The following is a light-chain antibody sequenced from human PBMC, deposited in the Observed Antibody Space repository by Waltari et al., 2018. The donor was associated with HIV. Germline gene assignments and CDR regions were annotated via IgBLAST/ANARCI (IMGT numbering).Light chain of an antibody. Sequence: QSALTPPASVSGSPGQSITISSTGTSSAIDGYNYVPWYQQHPGKAPKLMIYDVSNRPSGLSNRFSGSKSGNTASLTISGLQAEDEADYYCSSYTSSSTKVFGGGTKLTVL. CDR2: DVS. CDR1: SSAIDGYNY. J-gene: IGLJ2*01. V-gene: IGLV2-14*03. CDR3: SSYTSSSTKV.